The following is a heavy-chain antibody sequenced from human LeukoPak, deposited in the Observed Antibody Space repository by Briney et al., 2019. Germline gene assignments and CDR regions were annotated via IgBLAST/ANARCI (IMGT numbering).Heavy chain of an antibody. CDR2: INPSGGSK. J-gene: IGHJ4*02. V-gene: IGHV1-46*01. CDR1: GYTFTSYY. Sequence: ASVTVSCKASGYTFTSYYMHWVRQAPGQGLEWMGIINPSGGSKSYAQKFQGRVTMTRDTSTSTVYMELSSLRSEDTAVYYCARVGIRLAAASTFGYWGQGTLVTVSS. D-gene: IGHD6-13*01. CDR3: ARVGIRLAAASTFGY.